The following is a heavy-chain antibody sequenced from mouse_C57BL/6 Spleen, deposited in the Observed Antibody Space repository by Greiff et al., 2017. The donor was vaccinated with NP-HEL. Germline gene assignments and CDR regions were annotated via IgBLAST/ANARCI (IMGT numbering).Heavy chain of an antibody. CDR1: GYTFTSYW. D-gene: IGHD3-1*01. CDR2: IDPSDSYT. V-gene: IGHV1-59*01. J-gene: IGHJ1*03. CDR3: ARGGKTRGWSV. Sequence: VQLQQPGAELVRPGTSVKLSCKASGYTFTSYWMHWVKQRPGQGLEWIGVIDPSDSYTNYNQKFKGKATLTVDTSSSTAYMQLSSLTSEDSAVYYCARGGKTRGWSVWGTGTTVTVSS.